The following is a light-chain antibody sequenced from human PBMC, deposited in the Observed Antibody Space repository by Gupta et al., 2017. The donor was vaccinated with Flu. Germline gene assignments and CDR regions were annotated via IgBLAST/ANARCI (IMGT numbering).Light chain of an antibody. CDR2: RNN. J-gene: IGLJ3*02. CDR1: SANVGINY. V-gene: IGLV1-47*01. Sequence: SSANVGINYVDWYQQLPGTAPNLLIHRNNLRPSGVPDRFSGSKSGTSASLAISGLRSEDEADYHCSAWDDNLSAWVFGGGTKLTVL. CDR3: SAWDDNLSAWV.